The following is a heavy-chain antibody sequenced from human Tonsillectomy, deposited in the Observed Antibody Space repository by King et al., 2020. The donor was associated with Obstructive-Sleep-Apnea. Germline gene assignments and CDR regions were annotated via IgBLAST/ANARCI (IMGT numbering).Heavy chain of an antibody. Sequence: DVQLVESGGGLVQPGRSLRLSCAASGFTFDDYAMHWVRQAPGKGLEWVSGISWNSGRIGYADSVKGRFTISRDNAKNSLFLQMNSLRTEDTALYYCAKDLSSGWYGPVDYWGQGILVTVSS. CDR3: AKDLSSGWYGPVDY. CDR2: ISWNSGRI. D-gene: IGHD6-19*01. V-gene: IGHV3-9*01. J-gene: IGHJ4*02. CDR1: GFTFDDYA.